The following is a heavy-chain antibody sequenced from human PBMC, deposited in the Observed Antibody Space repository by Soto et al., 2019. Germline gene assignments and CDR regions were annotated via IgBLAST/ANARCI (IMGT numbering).Heavy chain of an antibody. CDR1: GGSISSGGYY. V-gene: IGHV4-31*03. Sequence: SETLSLTCTVSGGSISSGGYYWSWIRQHPGKGLEWIGYIYYSGSTYYNPSLKSRVTISVDTSKNQFSLKLSSATAADTAVYYCARGRDGYNWRFDPWGQGTLVTVSS. CDR2: IYYSGST. CDR3: ARGRDGYNWRFDP. J-gene: IGHJ5*02. D-gene: IGHD5-12*01.